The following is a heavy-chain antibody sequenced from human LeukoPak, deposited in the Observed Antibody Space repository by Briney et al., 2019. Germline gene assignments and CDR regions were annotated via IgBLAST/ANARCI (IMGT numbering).Heavy chain of an antibody. V-gene: IGHV4-59*01. CDR2: IYYSGST. CDR3: ARDPPSSSGYPLGYFDY. J-gene: IGHJ4*02. D-gene: IGHD3-22*01. Sequence: SETLSLTCTVSGGSISSYYWGWIRQPPGKGLEWIGYIYYSGSTNYNPSLKSRVTISVDTSKNQYSLKLSSVTAADTAVYYCARDPPSSSGYPLGYFDYWGQGTLVTVSS. CDR1: GGSISSYY.